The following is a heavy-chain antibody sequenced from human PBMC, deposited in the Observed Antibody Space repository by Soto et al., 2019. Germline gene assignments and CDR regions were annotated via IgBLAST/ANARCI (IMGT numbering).Heavy chain of an antibody. J-gene: IGHJ4*02. CDR3: PKGGGRCSGGSCYPWAGKADY. V-gene: IGHV3-23*01. D-gene: IGHD2-15*01. CDR2: ISGSGGST. Sequence: EVQLLESGGGSVQPGGSLRLSCAASGFTFSSYGMTFSSYAMSWVRQAPGKGLEWVSTISGSGGSTYYADSVKGRFHISTDKSSNTLYLQINSPLPADTAVYYCPKGGGRCSGGSCYPWAGKADYCGQGTLVTVSS. CDR1: GFTFSSYGMTFSSYA.